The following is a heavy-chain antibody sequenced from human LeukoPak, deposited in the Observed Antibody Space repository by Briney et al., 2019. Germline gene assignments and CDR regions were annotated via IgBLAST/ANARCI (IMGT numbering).Heavy chain of an antibody. CDR1: GGSISSSSYY. V-gene: IGHV4-39*07. Sequence: SETLSLTCTVSGGSISSSSYYWGWIRQPPGKGLEWIGSIYYSGSTYYNPSLKSRVTVSVDTSKNQFSLKLSSVTAADTAVYYCARGQGDNFFDYWGQGTLVTVSS. CDR2: IYYSGST. CDR3: ARGQGDNFFDY. J-gene: IGHJ4*02.